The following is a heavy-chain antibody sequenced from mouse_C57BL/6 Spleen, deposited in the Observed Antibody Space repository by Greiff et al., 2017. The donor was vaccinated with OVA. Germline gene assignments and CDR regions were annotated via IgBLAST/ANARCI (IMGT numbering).Heavy chain of an antibody. CDR3: ARANYDYEGYAMDY. CDR1: GYTFTSYG. Sequence: QVQLQQSGAELARPGASVKLSCKASGYTFTSYGISWVKQRTGQGLEWIGEIYPRSGNTYSNEKFKGKATLTADKSSSTAYMELRSLTSEDSAVYFCARANYDYEGYAMDYWGQGTSVTVSS. J-gene: IGHJ4*01. CDR2: IYPRSGNT. V-gene: IGHV1-81*01. D-gene: IGHD2-4*01.